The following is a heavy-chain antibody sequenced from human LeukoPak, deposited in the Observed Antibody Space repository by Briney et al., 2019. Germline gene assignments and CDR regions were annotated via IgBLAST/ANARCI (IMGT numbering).Heavy chain of an antibody. CDR1: GGSISSYY. V-gene: IGHV4-4*07. D-gene: IGHD6-19*01. CDR2: IYTSGST. J-gene: IGHJ4*02. Sequence: SETLSLTCTVSGGSISSYYWSWIRQPPGKGLEWIGRIYTSGSTNYNPSLKSRVTMSVDTSKNQFSLKLSSVTAADTAVYYCARDKEKAVAGTVYWGQGTLVTVCS. CDR3: ARDKEKAVAGTVY.